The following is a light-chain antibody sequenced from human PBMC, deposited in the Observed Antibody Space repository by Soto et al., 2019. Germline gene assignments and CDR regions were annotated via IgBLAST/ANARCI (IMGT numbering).Light chain of an antibody. CDR1: QSISSY. CDR2: AAS. J-gene: IGKJ5*01. V-gene: IGKV1-39*01. CDR3: RQSYSTPSIT. Sequence: DIKMTQSPSSLSASVGDRVTITFRASQSISSYLNWYQQKPGKAPKLLIYAASSLQSGVPSRFSGSGSGTDFTLTISSLQPEDFATYYCRQSYSTPSITFGQGTRLEI.